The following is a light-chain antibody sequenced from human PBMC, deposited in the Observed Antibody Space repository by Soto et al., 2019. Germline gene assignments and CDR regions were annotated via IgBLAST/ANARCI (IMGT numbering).Light chain of an antibody. CDR3: QQSYNFPRT. Sequence: DIQMTQSPSSLSASVGDRVTITCRASQNIVTYLNWYLQKPGQAPKLLIYSAYSLQSGVSPRFSGDGSGTDFTLTISSLQPEDFATYYCQQSYNFPRTFGQGTTV. V-gene: IGKV1-39*01. J-gene: IGKJ1*01. CDR2: SAY. CDR1: QNIVTY.